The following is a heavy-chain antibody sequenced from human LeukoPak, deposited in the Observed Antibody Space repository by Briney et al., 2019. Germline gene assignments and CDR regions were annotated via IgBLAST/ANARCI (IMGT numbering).Heavy chain of an antibody. D-gene: IGHD1-20*01. V-gene: IGHV4-30-2*01. CDR2: IYHSGST. J-gene: IGHJ4*02. Sequence: SETLSLTCTVSGGSISSGDYYWSWIRQPPGKGLEWIGYIYHSGSTYYNPSLKSRVTISVDRSKNQFSLKLSSVTAADTAVYYCARAGLTGQFDYWGQGTLVTVSS. CDR1: GGSISSGDYY. CDR3: ARAGLTGQFDY.